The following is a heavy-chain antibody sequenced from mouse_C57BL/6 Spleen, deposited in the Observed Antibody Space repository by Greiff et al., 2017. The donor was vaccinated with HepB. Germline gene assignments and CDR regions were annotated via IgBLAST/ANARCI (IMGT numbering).Heavy chain of an antibody. J-gene: IGHJ2*01. Sequence: VKLVESGAELVRPGASVTLSCKASGYTFTDYEMHWVKQTPVHGLEWIGAIDPETGGTAYNQKFKGKAILTADKSSSTAYMELRSLTSEDSAVYYCTRPLLGYYWGQGTTLTVSS. CDR3: TRPLLGYY. V-gene: IGHV1-15*01. D-gene: IGHD1-1*01. CDR2: IDPETGGT. CDR1: GYTFTDYE.